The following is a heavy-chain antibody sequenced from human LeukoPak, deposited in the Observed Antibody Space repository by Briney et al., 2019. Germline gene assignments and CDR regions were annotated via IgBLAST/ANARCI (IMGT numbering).Heavy chain of an antibody. Sequence: ASAKVSCKASGYTFTTYDVSWVRQAPGQGLEWMGWMNPDNGDTGYAQKFEGRVTMTRNTSINTAYMELSSLRSEDTAMYYCARSHADYDDYYFDMDVWGHGTTVTVSS. V-gene: IGHV1-8*01. CDR2: MNPDNGDT. D-gene: IGHD4-17*01. CDR3: ARSHADYDDYYFDMDV. J-gene: IGHJ6*02. CDR1: GYTFTTYD.